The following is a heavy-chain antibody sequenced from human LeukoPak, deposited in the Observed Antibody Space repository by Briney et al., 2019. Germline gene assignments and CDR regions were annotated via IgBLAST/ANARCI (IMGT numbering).Heavy chain of an antibody. D-gene: IGHD5-12*01. CDR1: GGSISSYY. J-gene: IGHJ4*02. V-gene: IGHV4-59*01. CDR3: ARGPLGSGYTYFDY. Sequence: PSETLSLTCTVSGGSISSYYWSWIRQPPGKGLEWIGYIYYTGNTAHNPSLKTRVTISVDTSKNQFSLKLTSVTAADTAVYYCARGPLGSGYTYFDYWGQGSLVTVSS. CDR2: IYYTGNT.